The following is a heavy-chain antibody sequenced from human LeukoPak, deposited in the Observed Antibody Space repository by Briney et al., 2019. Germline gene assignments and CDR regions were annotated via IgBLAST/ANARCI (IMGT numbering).Heavy chain of an antibody. V-gene: IGHV1-2*02. D-gene: IGHD3-10*01. J-gene: IGHJ5*02. Sequence: ASVKVSCKASGYTFTSYYMHWVRQAPGQGLEWMGWINPNSGGTNYAQKFQGRVTMTRDTSISTAYMELSRLRSDDTAVYYCARDRKVTMVRGVNWFDPWGQGTLVTVSS. CDR2: INPNSGGT. CDR3: ARDRKVTMVRGVNWFDP. CDR1: GYTFTSYY.